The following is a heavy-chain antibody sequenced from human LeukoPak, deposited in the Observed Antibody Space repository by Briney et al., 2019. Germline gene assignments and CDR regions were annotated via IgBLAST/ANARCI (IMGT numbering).Heavy chain of an antibody. J-gene: IGHJ6*02. D-gene: IGHD1-1*01. CDR3: ARTPLERIYGMDV. CDR1: GYTFTGYY. Sequence: GASVKVSCTASGYTFTGYYMHWVRQAPGQGLEWMGWINPNSGGTNYAQKFQGRVTMTRDTSISTAYMELSRLRSDDTAVYYCARTPLERIYGMDVWGQGPTVTVSS. CDR2: INPNSGGT. V-gene: IGHV1-2*02.